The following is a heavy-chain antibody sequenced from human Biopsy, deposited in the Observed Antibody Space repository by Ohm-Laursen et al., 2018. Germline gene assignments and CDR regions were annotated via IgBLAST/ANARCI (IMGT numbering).Heavy chain of an antibody. Sequence: SETLSLTCPVSRGSISSYYWSWIRQPPGKGLEWIGYMSNSGSTNYNPSLKTRVTISLDTPKNQFSLKLSSLTAADTAVYYCARGSNDFGGLYFPRWGQGTLLTVSS. J-gene: IGHJ4*02. CDR2: MSNSGST. D-gene: IGHD4-23*01. CDR1: RGSISSYY. V-gene: IGHV4-59*01. CDR3: ARGSNDFGGLYFPR.